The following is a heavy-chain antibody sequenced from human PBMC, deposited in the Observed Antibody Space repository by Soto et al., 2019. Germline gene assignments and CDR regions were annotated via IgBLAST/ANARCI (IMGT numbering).Heavy chain of an antibody. D-gene: IGHD6-13*01. CDR1: GGSFSGYY. CDR2: INHSGST. CDR3: ARLRNWGSSWYPGGGYYYYGMDV. Sequence: SETLSLTCAVYGGSFSGYYWSWIRQPPGKGLEWIGEINHSGSTNYNPSLKSRVTISVDTSKNQFSLKLSSVTAADTAVYYCARLRNWGSSWYPGGGYYYYGMDVWGQGTTVTVSS. J-gene: IGHJ6*02. V-gene: IGHV4-34*01.